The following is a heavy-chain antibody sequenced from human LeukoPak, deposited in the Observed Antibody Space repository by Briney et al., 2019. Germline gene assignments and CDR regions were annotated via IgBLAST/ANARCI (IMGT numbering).Heavy chain of an antibody. Sequence: PGGSLRLSCAASGFTFSSYWMNWVRQAPGEGLEWVANINQDGSEKYYVDSVKGRFTISRDNGKNSLYLQLNSLRAEDTAVYYCAREGRGEYFDYWGQGTLVTVSS. CDR1: GFTFSSYW. CDR3: AREGRGEYFDY. J-gene: IGHJ4*02. V-gene: IGHV3-7*01. D-gene: IGHD3-10*01. CDR2: INQDGSEK.